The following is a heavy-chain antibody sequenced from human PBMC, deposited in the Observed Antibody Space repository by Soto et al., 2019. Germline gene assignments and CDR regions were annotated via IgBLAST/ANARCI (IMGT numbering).Heavy chain of an antibody. V-gene: IGHV4-34*01. CDR2: INHSGSN. CDR3: ASGAPKVDTAMFPGWFDP. D-gene: IGHD5-18*01. J-gene: IGHJ5*02. CDR1: GGSFSGYY. Sequence: SETLSLTCAVYGGSFSGYYWSWIRQPPGQWLEWIGEINHSGSNNSNPSLKSRVTISVDTSKNHFSQKLSSVTAAETAVYYCASGAPKVDTAMFPGWFDPWAQGTLVTVSS.